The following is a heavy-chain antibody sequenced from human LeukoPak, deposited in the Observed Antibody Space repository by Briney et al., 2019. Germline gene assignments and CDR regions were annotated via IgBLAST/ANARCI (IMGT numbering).Heavy chain of an antibody. J-gene: IGHJ4*02. CDR3: AKDYFGCLEY. CDR2: INPDGSTT. CDR1: GFTFSSYW. V-gene: IGHV3-74*01. Sequence: GGSLRLSCAASGFTFSSYWMHWVRQAPGKGLVWVSRINPDGSTTNYADSVKGRFTISRDNAKNTVYLQMNSLRDEDTAVYYCAKDYFGCLEYWGQGTLVTVSS. D-gene: IGHD2/OR15-2a*01.